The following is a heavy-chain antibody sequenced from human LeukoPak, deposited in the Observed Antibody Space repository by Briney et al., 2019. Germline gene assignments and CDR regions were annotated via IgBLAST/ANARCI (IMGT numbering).Heavy chain of an antibody. V-gene: IGHV3-33*01. CDR3: ARDELGYCSSTSCYPFDY. CDR2: IWYDGSNK. Sequence: PGRSLRLSCAASGFTFSSYGMHWVRQAPGKGLEWVAVIWYDGSNKCYADSVKGRFTISRDNSKNTFYLQMNSLRAEDTAVYYCARDELGYCSSTSCYPFDYWGQGTLVTVSS. CDR1: GFTFSSYG. D-gene: IGHD2-2*01. J-gene: IGHJ4*02.